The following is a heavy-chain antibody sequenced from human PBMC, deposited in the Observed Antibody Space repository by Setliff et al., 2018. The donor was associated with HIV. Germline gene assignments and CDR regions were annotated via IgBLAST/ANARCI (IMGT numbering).Heavy chain of an antibody. CDR1: GYIFTTHY. D-gene: IGHD6-19*01. Sequence: GASVKVSCKSSGYIFTTHYIHWVRQAPGQGIEWMGMSNPSSRTTIYAQKFRGRMTLTKDKSTTTVYMELSRLRSDDTAVYYCARGAAGLDYYYYYYMDVWGKGTTVTVSS. V-gene: IGHV1-46*01. CDR2: SNPSSRTT. J-gene: IGHJ6*03. CDR3: ARGAAGLDYYYYYYMDV.